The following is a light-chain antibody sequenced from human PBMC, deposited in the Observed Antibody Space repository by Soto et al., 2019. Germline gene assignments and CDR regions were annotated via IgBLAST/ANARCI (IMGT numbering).Light chain of an antibody. CDR1: QSVLYSSNNKNY. CDR2: WAS. V-gene: IGKV4-1*01. Sequence: DIVMTHSLDSLCVSLGEMATINCKSSQSVLYSSNNKNYLAWYQQKPGQPPKLLIYWASTRESGVPDRFSGSGSGTDFTLTISSLQAEDVAVYYCQQYYSTPPTFGQGTKVDIK. J-gene: IGKJ1*01. CDR3: QQYYSTPPT.